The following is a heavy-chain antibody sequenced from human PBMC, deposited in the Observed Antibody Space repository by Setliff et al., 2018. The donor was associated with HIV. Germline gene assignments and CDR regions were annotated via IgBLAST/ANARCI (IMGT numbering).Heavy chain of an antibody. CDR2: TWYDGHNK. D-gene: IGHD1-1*01. Sequence: GGSLRLSCAASGFTFSSYAMHWVRQAPGKGLEWVAATWYDGHNKYYAESVRGRFTISRDNSKSTLYLQMNSLRAEDTAVYYCSRVGTLINNPWDYFDFWGQGTLVTVSS. CDR1: GFTFSSYA. CDR3: SRVGTLINNPWDYFDF. V-gene: IGHV3-33*01. J-gene: IGHJ4*02.